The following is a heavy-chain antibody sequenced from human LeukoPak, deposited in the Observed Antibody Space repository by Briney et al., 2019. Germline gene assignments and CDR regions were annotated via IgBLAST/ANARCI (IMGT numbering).Heavy chain of an antibody. V-gene: IGHV3-20*04. CDR2: INWNGGST. CDR3: ARSSSAILADAFDI. D-gene: IGHD2-21*01. J-gene: IGHJ3*02. CDR1: GFTFDDYG. Sequence: GGSLRLSCAASGFTFDDYGMSWVRQAPGKGLEWVSGINWNGGSTGYADSVKGRFTISRDNVKNSLYLQMNSLRAEDTALYYCARSSSAILADAFDIWGQGTMVTVSS.